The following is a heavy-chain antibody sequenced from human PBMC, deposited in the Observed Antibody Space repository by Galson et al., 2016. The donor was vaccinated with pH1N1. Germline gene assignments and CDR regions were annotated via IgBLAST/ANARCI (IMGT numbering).Heavy chain of an antibody. D-gene: IGHD3-3*01. J-gene: IGHJ6*02. CDR1: GFIFTNAW. CDR3: TTISSVFGVVVNDF. CDR2: VKSEAFRGTT. Sequence: SLRLSCAASGFIFTNAWMSWVRRAPGKGLEWVGRVKSEAFRGTTDYAAPVQGRFIVSRDDSKSTVYLQMNSLKTEDTADYYCTTISSVFGVVVNDFLGQGTTVIVSS. V-gene: IGHV3-15*01.